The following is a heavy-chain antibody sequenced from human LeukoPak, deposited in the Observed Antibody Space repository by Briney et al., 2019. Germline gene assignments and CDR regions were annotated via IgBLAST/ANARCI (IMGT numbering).Heavy chain of an antibody. Sequence: ASVKVSCKASGYTFTAYYMHWVRQAPGQGLEWMGRINPNSGGTNYAQKFQGRVTMTRDTSISTAYMELSRLRSDDTAVYYCARGRRKPDYYDNSDRHDAFDIWGQGTMVTVSS. J-gene: IGHJ3*02. D-gene: IGHD3-22*01. CDR1: GYTFTAYY. V-gene: IGHV1-2*06. CDR2: INPNSGGT. CDR3: ARGRRKPDYYDNSDRHDAFDI.